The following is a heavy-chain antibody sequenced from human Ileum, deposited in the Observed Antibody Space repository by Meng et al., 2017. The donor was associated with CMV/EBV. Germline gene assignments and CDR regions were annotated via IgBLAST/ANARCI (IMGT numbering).Heavy chain of an antibody. CDR1: GFTFSNSD. CDR2: VSWNGSRT. V-gene: IGHV3-19*01. CDR3: VRYDFWSGYYPLGWFDP. J-gene: IGHJ5*02. Sequence: GGFLRLSCAASGFTFSNSDMNWVRQAPGKGLEWVSGVSWNGSRTHYADSVKGRFIISRDNSRNFLYQQMNSLRPEDMAVYYCVRYDFWSGYYPLGWFDPWGQGTLVTVSS. D-gene: IGHD3-3*01.